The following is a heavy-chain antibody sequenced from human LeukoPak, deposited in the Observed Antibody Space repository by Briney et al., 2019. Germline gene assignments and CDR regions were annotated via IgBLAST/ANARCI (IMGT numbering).Heavy chain of an antibody. V-gene: IGHV3-7*01. J-gene: IGHJ5*02. D-gene: IGHD3-22*01. CDR2: IKQDGSEK. Sequence: PGGSLRLSCAASGFTFSSYWTSWVRQAPGKGGEWVAHIKQDGSEKYYVDSVKGRFTISRDNAKNSLYLQMNSLRAEDTAVYYCARHYDSSGYSNWFDPWGQGTLVTVSS. CDR1: GFTFSSYW. CDR3: ARHYDSSGYSNWFDP.